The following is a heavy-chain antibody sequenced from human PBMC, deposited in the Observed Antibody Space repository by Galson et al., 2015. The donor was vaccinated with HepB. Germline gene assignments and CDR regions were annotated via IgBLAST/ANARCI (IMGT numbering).Heavy chain of an antibody. CDR1: GFSFPDNT. CDR2: IRGSTFGGAT. CDR3: TRDSTTGN. J-gene: IGHJ4*02. Sequence: LRLSCAATGFSFPDNTMTWVRQAPGKGLEWIGLIRGSTFGGATEYAASVRGRFTISRDDSKSIVYLQMDSLKTEDTAVYYCTRDSTTGNWGQGTLVTVSS. V-gene: IGHV3-49*04. D-gene: IGHD1-1*01.